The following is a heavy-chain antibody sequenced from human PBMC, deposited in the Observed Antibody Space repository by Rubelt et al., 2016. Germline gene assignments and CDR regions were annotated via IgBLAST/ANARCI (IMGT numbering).Heavy chain of an antibody. V-gene: IGHV3-33*01. CDR3: ARGGGDGYNF. Sequence: KGLEWVAVIWYDGSNKYYADSVKGRFTISRDNSKNTLYLQMNSLRAEDTAVYYCARGGGDGYNFWGQGTLVTVSS. J-gene: IGHJ4*02. D-gene: IGHD5-24*01. CDR2: IWYDGSNK.